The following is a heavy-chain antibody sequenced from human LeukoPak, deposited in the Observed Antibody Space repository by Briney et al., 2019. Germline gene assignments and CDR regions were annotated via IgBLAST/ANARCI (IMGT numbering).Heavy chain of an antibody. Sequence: PSETLSLTCTVSGGSISSSSYYWGWIRQPPGKGLEWIGSIYYSGSTYYNPSLKSRVTISVDTSKNQFSLKLSSVTAADTAVYYCARLDYGDESYFDYRGQGTLVTVSS. V-gene: IGHV4-39*01. CDR1: GGSISSSSYY. D-gene: IGHD4-17*01. CDR3: ARLDYGDESYFDY. CDR2: IYYSGST. J-gene: IGHJ4*02.